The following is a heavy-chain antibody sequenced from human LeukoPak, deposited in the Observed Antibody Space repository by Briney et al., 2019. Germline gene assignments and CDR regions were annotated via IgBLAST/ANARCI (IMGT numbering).Heavy chain of an antibody. V-gene: IGHV3-48*01. CDR1: GFTFSSYS. Sequence: GGSLRLSCAASGFTFSSYSMNWVRQTPGKGLEWVSYISSSSSTIYYADSVKGRSTISRDNAKNSLYLQMNSLRAEDTAVYYCASLRLGYCSGGSCYSGDYWGQGTLVTVSS. CDR2: ISSSSSTI. J-gene: IGHJ4*02. D-gene: IGHD2-15*01. CDR3: ASLRLGYCSGGSCYSGDY.